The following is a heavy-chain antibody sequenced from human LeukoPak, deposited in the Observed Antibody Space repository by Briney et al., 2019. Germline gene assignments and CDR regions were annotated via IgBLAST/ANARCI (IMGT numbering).Heavy chain of an antibody. CDR3: ARRAWNYAFIDY. J-gene: IGHJ4*02. D-gene: IGHD1-7*01. Sequence: SETLSLTCTVSGGSISRYYWSWVRQPPGKGLEWIGYIYYSGSTNYNPSLKSRVTISVDTSKNQFSLKLSSVTAADTAVYYCARRAWNYAFIDYWGQGTLVTVSS. CDR1: GGSISRYY. V-gene: IGHV4-59*08. CDR2: IYYSGST.